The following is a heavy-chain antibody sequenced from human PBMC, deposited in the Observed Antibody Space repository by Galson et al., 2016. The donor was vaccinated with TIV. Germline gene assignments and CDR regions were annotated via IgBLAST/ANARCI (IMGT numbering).Heavy chain of an antibody. CDR1: GFTFSTYW. CDR2: IKQDGTDQ. J-gene: IGHJ4*02. V-gene: IGHV3-7*01. CDR3: ARDWDDYGAHSALDD. D-gene: IGHD4-17*01. Sequence: SLRLSCTASGFTFSTYWMSWVRQAPGEGLQWVANIKQDGTDQNYVDSVKGRFSFSRDNAKNSLFLQMNTLRPEDTAVYYCARDWDDYGAHSALDDWGQGTLVTVSS.